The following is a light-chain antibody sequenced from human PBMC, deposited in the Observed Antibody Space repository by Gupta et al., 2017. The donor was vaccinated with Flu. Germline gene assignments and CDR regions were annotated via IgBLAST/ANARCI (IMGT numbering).Light chain of an antibody. Sequence: ERASRDCRASRSVDTSLAWYQQRPGQAPRLLIYNASNRAAGIPARFSGSGSGTDFTLTISSLEAEDVGLYYCQQGRHWPPWTFGQGTKVEIK. CDR3: QQGRHWPPWT. CDR2: NAS. J-gene: IGKJ1*01. V-gene: IGKV3-11*01. CDR1: RSVDTS.